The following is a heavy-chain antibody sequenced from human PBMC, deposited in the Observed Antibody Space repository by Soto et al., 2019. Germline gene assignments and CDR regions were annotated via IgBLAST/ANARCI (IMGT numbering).Heavy chain of an antibody. CDR3: ARGPPVWSGYYRAYYYYMDV. CDR2: IYYSGST. CDR1: GGSISSYY. V-gene: IGHV4-59*12. J-gene: IGHJ6*03. Sequence: PSETLSLTCTVSGGSISSYYWSWIRQPPGKEQEWNGYIYYSGSTNYNPSLKSRVTISVDTSKNQFSLKLSSVTAADTAVYYCARGPPVWSGYYRAYYYYMDVWGKGTTVTVSS. D-gene: IGHD3-3*01.